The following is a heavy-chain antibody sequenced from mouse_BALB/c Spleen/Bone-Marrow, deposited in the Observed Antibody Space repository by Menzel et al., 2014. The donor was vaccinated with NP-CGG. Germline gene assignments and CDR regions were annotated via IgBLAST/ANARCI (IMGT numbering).Heavy chain of an antibody. J-gene: IGHJ3*01. CDR3: ARELLAY. Sequence: VQLKESGGGLVQPGGSRKLSCAASGFTFSSFGMHWVRQAPEKGLEWVAYISSGSSTIYYADTVKGRFTISRDNPKNTLFLQMTSLRSEDTAMYYCARELLAYWGQGTLVTVSA. V-gene: IGHV5-17*02. CDR1: GFTFSSFG. CDR2: ISSGSSTI. D-gene: IGHD2-12*01.